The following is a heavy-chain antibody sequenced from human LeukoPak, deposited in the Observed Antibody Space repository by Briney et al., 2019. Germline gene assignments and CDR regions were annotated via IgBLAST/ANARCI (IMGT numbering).Heavy chain of an antibody. CDR1: GYTFTGYY. CDR3: ARGGARREYSSSGGDY. D-gene: IGHD6-6*01. Sequence: ASVKVSRKASGYTFTGYYMHWVRQAPGQGLEWMGWINPNSGGTNYAQKFQGRVAMTRDTSISTAYMELSRLRSDDTAVYYCARGGARREYSSSGGDYWGQGTLVTVPS. CDR2: INPNSGGT. J-gene: IGHJ4*02. V-gene: IGHV1-2*02.